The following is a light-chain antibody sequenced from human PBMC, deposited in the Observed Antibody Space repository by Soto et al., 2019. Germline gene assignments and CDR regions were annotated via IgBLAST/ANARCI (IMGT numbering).Light chain of an antibody. CDR1: SSDFGGYNY. V-gene: IGLV2-11*01. J-gene: IGLJ1*01. Sequence: QSALTQPRSVSGSPGQSVTISCTGTSSDFGGYNYVSWYQHHPGKAPKRMIYDVSERPSGVPDRFSGSKSGNTASLTISGLQAEDEADYYCCSYAGTFYVFGTGTKLTVL. CDR3: CSYAGTFYV. CDR2: DVS.